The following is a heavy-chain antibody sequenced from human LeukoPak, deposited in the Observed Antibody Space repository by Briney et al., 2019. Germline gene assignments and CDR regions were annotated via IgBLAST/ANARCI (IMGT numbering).Heavy chain of an antibody. V-gene: IGHV3-11*06. D-gene: IGHD4-17*01. CDR2: ISSSSSYT. CDR1: GFTFSDYY. CDR3: ARDRHGDYDYYYYGMDV. J-gene: IGHJ6*04. Sequence: GGPLRLSCAASGFTFSDYYMSWIRQAPGKGLEGVSYISSSSSYTNYADSVKGRFTISRDNAKNSLYLQMNSLRAEDTAVYYCARDRHGDYDYYYYGMDVWGKGTTVTVSS.